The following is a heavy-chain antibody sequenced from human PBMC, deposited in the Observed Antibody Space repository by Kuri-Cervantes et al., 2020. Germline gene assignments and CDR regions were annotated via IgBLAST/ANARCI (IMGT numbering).Heavy chain of an antibody. D-gene: IGHD6-13*01. Sequence: GESLKISCAASGFTFSSYAMHWVRQAPGKGLEWVAVISYDGSNKYYADSVKGRFTISRDNSKNTLYLQMNSLRAEDTAVYYCARDAGEYSSSWSNYYYYYYGMDVWGQGTTVTVSS. J-gene: IGHJ6*02. CDR2: ISYDGSNK. V-gene: IGHV3-30-3*01. CDR3: ARDAGEYSSSWSNYYYYYYGMDV. CDR1: GFTFSSYA.